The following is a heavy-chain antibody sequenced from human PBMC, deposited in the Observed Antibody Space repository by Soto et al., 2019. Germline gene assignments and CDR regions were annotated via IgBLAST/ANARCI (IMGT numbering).Heavy chain of an antibody. Sequence: ASVKVSCKTSGYTFNTYGINWVRQAPGQGLELMGWISAYDGKTTYAEKFQGRVTLTTDTSTSTAYMELRSLRSDDTAIYYCAREPHEFWTSYWFDPWGQGTPVTVSS. V-gene: IGHV1-18*01. CDR2: ISAYDGKT. D-gene: IGHD3-3*01. CDR3: AREPHEFWTSYWFDP. CDR1: GYTFNTYG. J-gene: IGHJ5*02.